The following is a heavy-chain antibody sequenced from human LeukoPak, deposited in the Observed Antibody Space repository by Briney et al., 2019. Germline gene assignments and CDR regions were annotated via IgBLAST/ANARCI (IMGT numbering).Heavy chain of an antibody. V-gene: IGHV4-38-2*02. J-gene: IGHJ5*02. CDR3: ARLGIDIVGATGWFDP. CDR2: IYYSGST. D-gene: IGHD1-26*01. Sequence: SETLSLTCTVSGYSISSGYYWGWIRQPPGKGLEWIGSIYYSGSTYYNPSLKSRVTISVDTSKNQFSLKLSSVTAADTAVYYCARLGIDIVGATGWFDPWGQGTLVTVSS. CDR1: GYSISSGYY.